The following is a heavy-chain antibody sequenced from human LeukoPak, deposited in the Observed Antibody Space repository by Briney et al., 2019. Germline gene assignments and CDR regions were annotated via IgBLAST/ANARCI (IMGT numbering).Heavy chain of an antibody. V-gene: IGHV4-61*02. CDR2: IYTSGST. Sequence: SQTLSLTCTVSGGSISSGSYYWSWIRQPAGKGLEWIGRIYTSGSTNYNPSLKSRVTISVDTSENQFSLKLSSVTAADTAVYYCARVPFEYSSSAGVYYYYMDVWGKGTTVTVSS. J-gene: IGHJ6*03. D-gene: IGHD6-6*01. CDR3: ARVPFEYSSSAGVYYYYMDV. CDR1: GGSISSGSYY.